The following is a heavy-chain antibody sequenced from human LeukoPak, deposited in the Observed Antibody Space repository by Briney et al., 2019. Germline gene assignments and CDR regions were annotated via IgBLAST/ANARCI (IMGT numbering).Heavy chain of an antibody. Sequence: SETLSLTCAVYGGSFSGYYWSWIRQPPGEGLEWIGEINHSGSTNYNPSLKSRVTISVDTSKNQFSLKLSSVTAADTAVYYCARGRMITFGGVIVPPFNWFDPWGQGTLVTVSS. CDR2: INHSGST. V-gene: IGHV4-34*01. D-gene: IGHD3-16*02. CDR3: ARGRMITFGGVIVPPFNWFDP. J-gene: IGHJ5*02. CDR1: GGSFSGYY.